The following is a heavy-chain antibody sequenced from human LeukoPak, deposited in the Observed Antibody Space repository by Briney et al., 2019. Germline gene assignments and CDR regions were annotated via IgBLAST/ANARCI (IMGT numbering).Heavy chain of an antibody. D-gene: IGHD3-22*01. J-gene: IGHJ5*02. V-gene: IGHV1-8*02. CDR2: MNPNSGNT. CDR1: GYTFITYD. CDR3: ARMDSRGSDNWFDP. Sequence: ASVKVSCKASGYTFITYDINWVRQATGQGLEWMGWMNPNSGNTGYAQRFQGRITMTRNTSISTAYMELSGLSSDDTAMYYCARMDSRGSDNWFDPWGQGTLVTVSS.